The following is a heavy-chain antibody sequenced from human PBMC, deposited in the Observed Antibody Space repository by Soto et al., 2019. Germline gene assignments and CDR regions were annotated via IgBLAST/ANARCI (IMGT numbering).Heavy chain of an antibody. J-gene: IGHJ6*02. V-gene: IGHV3-74*01. CDR3: AREPGYNIAVAGKGYGMDV. D-gene: IGHD6-19*01. CDR2: INSDGSST. Sequence: LRLSCAASGFTFSSYWMHWVRQAPGKGLVWVSRINSDGSSTSYADSVKGRFTIPRDNAKNTLYLQMNSLRAEDTAVYYCAREPGYNIAVAGKGYGMDVWGQGTTVTVSS. CDR1: GFTFSSYW.